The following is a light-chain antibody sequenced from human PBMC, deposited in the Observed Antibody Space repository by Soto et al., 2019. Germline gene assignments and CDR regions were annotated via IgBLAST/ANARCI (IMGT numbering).Light chain of an antibody. V-gene: IGKV3-15*01. CDR2: RAS. J-gene: IGKJ5*01. Sequence: EIVMTQSPATLSVSPGERATLSCRARQSVTSNLAWYQQKPCQAPRLLIYRASPRATSIPARFSGSVSGTERTLTISSLQSEDFAVYYCQQYNNWPPTFGQGTRLEIK. CDR3: QQYNNWPPT. CDR1: QSVTSN.